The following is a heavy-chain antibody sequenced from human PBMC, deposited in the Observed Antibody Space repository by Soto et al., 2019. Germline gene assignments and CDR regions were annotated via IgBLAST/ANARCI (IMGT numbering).Heavy chain of an antibody. D-gene: IGHD2-8*01. V-gene: IGHV4-61*01. CDR2: IYYSGST. CDR3: ARDSGAGDCTNGVCYRVDYYYYGMDV. J-gene: IGHJ6*02. CDR1: GGSVSSGSYY. Sequence: QVQLQESGPGLVKPSETLSLTCTVSGGSVSSGSYYWSWIRQPPGKGLEWIGYIYYSGSTNYNPSLKSRVTISVDTSKNQFSLKLSSVTAADTAVYYCARDSGAGDCTNGVCYRVDYYYYGMDVWGQGTTVTVSS.